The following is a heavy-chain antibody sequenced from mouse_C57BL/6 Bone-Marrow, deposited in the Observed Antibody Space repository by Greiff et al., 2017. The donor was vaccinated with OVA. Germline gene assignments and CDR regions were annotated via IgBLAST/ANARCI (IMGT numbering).Heavy chain of an antibody. D-gene: IGHD2-1*01. CDR1: GFNIKDDY. Sequence: EVQLQQSGAELVRPGASVKLSCTASGFNIKDDYMHWVKQRPEQGLEWIGWIDPENGDTDYASKFQGKVTISADTSSNTAYLQLSNLTTEDTAVYYYASYGNFDYWGQGTTLTVSS. CDR2: IDPENGDT. CDR3: ASYGNFDY. V-gene: IGHV14-4*01. J-gene: IGHJ2*01.